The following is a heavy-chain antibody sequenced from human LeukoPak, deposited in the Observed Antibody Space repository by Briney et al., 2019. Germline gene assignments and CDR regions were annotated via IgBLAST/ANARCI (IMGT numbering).Heavy chain of an antibody. CDR2: ISAYNGNT. J-gene: IGHJ2*01. CDR3: ARGQGDYGDGLGYFDL. D-gene: IGHD4-17*01. V-gene: IGHV1-18*01. CDR1: GYTFTSYG. Sequence: ASVKVSCKASGYTFTSYGISWVRQAPGQGLEWMGWISAYNGNTNYAQKLQGRVTVTTDTSTSTAYMELRSLRSDDTAVYYCARGQGDYGDGLGYFDLWGRGTLVTVSS.